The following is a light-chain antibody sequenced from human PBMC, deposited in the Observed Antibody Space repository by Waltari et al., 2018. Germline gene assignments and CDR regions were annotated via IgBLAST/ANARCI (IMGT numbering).Light chain of an antibody. CDR2: DVT. Sequence: QSALTQPASVSGSPGQSITISCTGTSSDIASYNYVSWYQQYPGEAPKLIIYDVTSRASGVSSRVSGSKSGHTAFLTISGLQAEDEADFFCSSYTTSWTYVFGTGTTVNVL. J-gene: IGLJ1*01. CDR3: SSYTTSWTYV. CDR1: SSDIASYNY. V-gene: IGLV2-14*03.